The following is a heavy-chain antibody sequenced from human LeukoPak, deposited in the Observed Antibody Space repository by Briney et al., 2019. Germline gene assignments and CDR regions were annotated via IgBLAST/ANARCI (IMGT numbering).Heavy chain of an antibody. V-gene: IGHV3-30*04. D-gene: IGHD3-10*01. Sequence: GGSLRLPCAASGFTFSSYAMHWVRQAPGKGLEWVAVISYDGSNKYYADSVKGRFTISRDNSKNTLYLQMNSLRAEDTAVYYCARGSMVRGVIDYWGQGTLVTVSS. CDR1: GFTFSSYA. J-gene: IGHJ4*02. CDR3: ARGSMVRGVIDY. CDR2: ISYDGSNK.